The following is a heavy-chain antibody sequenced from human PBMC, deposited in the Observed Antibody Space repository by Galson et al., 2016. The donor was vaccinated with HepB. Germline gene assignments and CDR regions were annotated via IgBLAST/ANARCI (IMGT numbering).Heavy chain of an antibody. Sequence: SLRLSCAASGFPFSSHSMHWVRQAPGKGLEWVSSISRSSRHLYYADSLKGRFTISRDNAKNSLYLQMNSLRAEDTAVYYCARVRRNDYGDLWYFDYWGQGTLVTVSS. CDR2: ISRSSRHL. CDR3: ARVRRNDYGDLWYFDY. J-gene: IGHJ4*02. CDR1: GFPFSSHS. V-gene: IGHV3-21*06. D-gene: IGHD4-17*01.